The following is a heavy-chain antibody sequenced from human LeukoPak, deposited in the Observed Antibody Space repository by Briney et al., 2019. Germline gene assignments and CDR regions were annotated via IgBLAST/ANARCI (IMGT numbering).Heavy chain of an antibody. D-gene: IGHD6-13*01. Sequence: GGSLRLSCAASGFTFSSYGMSWVRQAPGKGLEWVANIKQDGSEKYYVDSVKGRFTISRDNAKNSLYLQMNSLRAEDTAVYYCASGKAAGTLDYWGQGTLVTVSS. V-gene: IGHV3-7*01. J-gene: IGHJ4*02. CDR1: GFTFSSYG. CDR3: ASGKAAGTLDY. CDR2: IKQDGSEK.